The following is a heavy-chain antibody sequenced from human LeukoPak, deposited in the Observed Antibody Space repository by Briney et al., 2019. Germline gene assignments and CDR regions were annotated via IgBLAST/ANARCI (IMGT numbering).Heavy chain of an antibody. CDR2: IYYSGST. D-gene: IGHD5-24*01. CDR3: ASEMATMCYFDY. V-gene: IGHV4-39*01. Sequence: SETLSLTCTVSGGSISSSSYYWGWIRQPPGKGLEWIGSIYYSGSTYYNPSLKSRVTISVDTSKNQFSLKLSSVTAADTAVYYCASEMATMCYFDYWGQGTLVTVSS. J-gene: IGHJ4*02. CDR1: GGSISSSSYY.